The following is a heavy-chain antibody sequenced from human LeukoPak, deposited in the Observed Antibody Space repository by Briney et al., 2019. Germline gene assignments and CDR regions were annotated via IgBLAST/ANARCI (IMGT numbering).Heavy chain of an antibody. CDR3: ARELSGWSPPRVYWFDP. CDR1: GFTFSSYS. V-gene: IGHV3-21*01. CDR2: ISSSSSYI. D-gene: IGHD6-19*01. J-gene: IGHJ5*02. Sequence: KPGGSLRLSCAASGFTFSSYSMNWVRQAPGKGLEWVSSISSSSSYIYYADSVKGRFTISRDNAENSLYLQMNSLRAEDTAVYYCARELSGWSPPRVYWFDPWGQGTLVTVSS.